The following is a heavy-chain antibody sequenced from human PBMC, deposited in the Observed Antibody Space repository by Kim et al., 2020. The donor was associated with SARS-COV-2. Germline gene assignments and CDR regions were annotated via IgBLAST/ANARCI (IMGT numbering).Heavy chain of an antibody. D-gene: IGHD6-19*01. CDR2: ISGSGGST. CDR3: AKDSGRAVAGPNWFDP. CDR1: GFTFSSYA. V-gene: IGHV3-23*01. J-gene: IGHJ5*02. Sequence: GGSLRLSCAASGFTFSSYAMSWVRQAPGKGLEWVSAISGSGGSTYYADSVKGRFTISRDNSKNTLYLQMNSLRAEDTAVYYCAKDSGRAVAGPNWFDPWGQGTLVTVSS.